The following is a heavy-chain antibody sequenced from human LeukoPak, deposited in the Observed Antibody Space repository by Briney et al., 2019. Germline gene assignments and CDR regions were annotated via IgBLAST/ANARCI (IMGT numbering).Heavy chain of an antibody. CDR1: GFTFSSYS. J-gene: IGHJ6*02. CDR3: ARSTTGYDFWSGYYPYYGMDV. Sequence: GGSLRLSCAASGFTFSSYSMNWVRQAPGKGLEWVAFIWYDGSNKYYADSVKGRFTISRDNSKNTLYLQMNSLRAEDTAVYYCARSTTGYDFWSGYYPYYGMDVWGQGTTVTVSS. V-gene: IGHV3-33*08. D-gene: IGHD3-3*01. CDR2: IWYDGSNK.